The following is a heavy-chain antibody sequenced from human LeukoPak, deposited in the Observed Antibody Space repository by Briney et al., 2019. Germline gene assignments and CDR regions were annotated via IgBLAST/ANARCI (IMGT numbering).Heavy chain of an antibody. Sequence: GASVKVSCKASGGTFSSYAISWVRQAPGQGLEWMGGIIPIFGTANYAQKFQGRVTITADESTSTAYMELSSLRSEDTAVYYCANHYDSSGIRGAFDIWGQGTMVTVSS. CDR2: IIPIFGTA. V-gene: IGHV1-69*13. J-gene: IGHJ3*02. CDR1: GGTFSSYA. D-gene: IGHD3-22*01. CDR3: ANHYDSSGIRGAFDI.